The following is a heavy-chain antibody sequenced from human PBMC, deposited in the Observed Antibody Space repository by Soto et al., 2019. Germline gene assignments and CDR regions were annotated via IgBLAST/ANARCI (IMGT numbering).Heavy chain of an antibody. Sequence: QVQLAESGGGVVQPGRSLTLSCAASGFTFSNYGMHWVRQAPGKGLEWVAVILNDGSNRYHADSVKDRFTISRDNSKNTLYLQMNSLRAEDTAVYYCARDDEYSGNGMDVWGQGTTVTVS. J-gene: IGHJ6*02. V-gene: IGHV3-33*01. CDR2: ILNDGSNR. CDR1: GFTFSNYG. CDR3: ARDDEYSGNGMDV. D-gene: IGHD3-10*01.